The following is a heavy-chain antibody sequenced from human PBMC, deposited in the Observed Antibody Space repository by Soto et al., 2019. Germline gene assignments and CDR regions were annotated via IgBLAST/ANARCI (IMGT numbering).Heavy chain of an antibody. J-gene: IGHJ6*02. CDR2: ISYDGSNK. D-gene: IGHD6-19*01. V-gene: IGHV3-30-3*01. CDR1: GFTFSSYA. Sequence: GGSLRLPCAASGFTFSSYAMHWVRQAPGKGLEWVAVISYDGSNKYYADSVKGRFTISRDNSKNTLYLQMNSLRAEDTAVYYCARTRIAVAGMYYYYYYGMDVWGQGTTVTVS. CDR3: ARTRIAVAGMYYYYYYGMDV.